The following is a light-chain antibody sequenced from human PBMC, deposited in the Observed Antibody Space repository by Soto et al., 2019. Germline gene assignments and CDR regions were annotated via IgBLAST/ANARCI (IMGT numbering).Light chain of an antibody. V-gene: IGLV1-51*01. CDR2: DSD. Sequence: QSVLTQPPSVSAAPGQKVTISCSGSSAHIGGNYVSWYHHIPGTAPKLVIYDSDKRPSEIPDRFSGSKSGTSATLDITGLQTGDETDYYSGAWDGSLSVVLFGGGTKLTVL. CDR1: SAHIGGNY. J-gene: IGLJ2*01. CDR3: GAWDGSLSVVL.